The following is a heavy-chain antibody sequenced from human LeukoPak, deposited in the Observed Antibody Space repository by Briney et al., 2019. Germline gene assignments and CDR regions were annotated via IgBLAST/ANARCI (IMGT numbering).Heavy chain of an antibody. V-gene: IGHV4-59*01. J-gene: IGHJ6*02. D-gene: IGHD1-26*01. CDR3: ARGSYSGSYYYYYGMDV. CDR2: IYYSGST. Sequence: SETLSLICSVSGGSISSYYWTWIRQPPGKGLEWIGNIYYSGSTNYNPSLKTRVTISVDTSKIQFSLNLSSVTAADTAVYYCARGSYSGSYYYYYGMDVWGQGTTVTVSS. CDR1: GGSISSYY.